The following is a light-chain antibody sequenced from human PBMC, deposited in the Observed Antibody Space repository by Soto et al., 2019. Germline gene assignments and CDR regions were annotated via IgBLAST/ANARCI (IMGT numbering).Light chain of an antibody. V-gene: IGKV1-5*01. CDR3: QQYENYWT. Sequence: DIHMAQSRCSLCAPPLDGVTITCRASQSISSWLAWYQHKPGKAPKLLIYDASNLDSGVPSRFSGSGSGTEFSLTISNLQPDDCATYYCQQYENYWTFGQGTKVDIK. J-gene: IGKJ1*01. CDR1: QSISSW. CDR2: DAS.